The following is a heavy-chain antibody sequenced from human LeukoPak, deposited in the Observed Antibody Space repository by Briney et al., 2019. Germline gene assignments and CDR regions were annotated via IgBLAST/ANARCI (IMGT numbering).Heavy chain of an antibody. CDR1: GFSLSNYD. CDR2: IGLVDNT. J-gene: IGHJ6*02. V-gene: IGHV3-13*01. Sequence: GGSLRLSCAASGFSLSNYDMHWVRQPAGEGLEWITSIGLVDNTYYADSVKGRFTISRDKAENSLYLQMNSLRAGDTAVYYCAREIPVAGTNFYAMDVWGQGTTVTVSS. CDR3: AREIPVAGTNFYAMDV. D-gene: IGHD6-19*01.